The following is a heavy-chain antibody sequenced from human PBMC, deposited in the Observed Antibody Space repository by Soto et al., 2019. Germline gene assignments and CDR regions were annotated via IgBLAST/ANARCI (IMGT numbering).Heavy chain of an antibody. D-gene: IGHD2-8*02. J-gene: IGHJ3*02. CDR2: ILVGGST. Sequence: LSCAASGFTCSRYDMSWVRQAPGKGLEWVSTILVGGSTHYPDSVKGRFTISRDNSKNTVFLQMNSLTAGDTAVYYCAKATATGGGAFDICGQGTMVTVSS. CDR3: AKATATGGGAFDI. CDR1: GFTCSRYD. V-gene: IGHV3-23*01.